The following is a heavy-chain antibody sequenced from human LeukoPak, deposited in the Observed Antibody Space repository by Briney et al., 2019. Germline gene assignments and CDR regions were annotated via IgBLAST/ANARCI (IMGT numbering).Heavy chain of an antibody. CDR2: ISSSSSTI. V-gene: IGHV3-48*04. D-gene: IGHD1-26*01. CDR3: AKKVGSS. J-gene: IGHJ5*02. Sequence: PGGSLRLSCAASGFTVSSNYMSWVRQAPGKGLEWVSYISSSSSTIYYADSVKGRFTISRDNAKNSLYLQMNSLRAEDTAVYYCAKKVGSSWGQGTLVTVSS. CDR1: GFTVSSNY.